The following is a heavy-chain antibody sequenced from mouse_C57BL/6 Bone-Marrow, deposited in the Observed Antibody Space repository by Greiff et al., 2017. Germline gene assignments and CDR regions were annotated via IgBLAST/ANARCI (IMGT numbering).Heavy chain of an antibody. J-gene: IGHJ3*01. CDR3: ARNRGLRGAWFAY. D-gene: IGHD2-4*01. Sequence: VKLVESGPGLVQPSQSLSISCTVSGFSLTSYGVHWVRQSPGKGLEWLGVIWSGGSTDYNAPFISRLSISKDKSKSQVFFKMNSLQTDDTAIYYCARNRGLRGAWFAYWGQGTLVTVSA. V-gene: IGHV2-2*01. CDR2: IWSGGST. CDR1: GFSLTSYG.